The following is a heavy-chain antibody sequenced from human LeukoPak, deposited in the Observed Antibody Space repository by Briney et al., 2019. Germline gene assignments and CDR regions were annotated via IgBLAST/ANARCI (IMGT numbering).Heavy chain of an antibody. CDR2: ISSSSSYI. V-gene: IGHV3-21*01. CDR3: AKDPTVTKSGGGAFDI. J-gene: IGHJ3*02. Sequence: PGGSLRLSCAASGFTFGSYSMNWVRQAPGKGLEWVSSISSSSSYIYYADSVKGRFTISRDNAKNSLYLQMNSLRAEDTAVYYCAKDPTVTKSGGGAFDIWGQGTMVTVSS. D-gene: IGHD4-17*01. CDR1: GFTFGSYS.